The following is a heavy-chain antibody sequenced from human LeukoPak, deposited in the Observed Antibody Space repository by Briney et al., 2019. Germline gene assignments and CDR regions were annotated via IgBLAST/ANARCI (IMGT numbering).Heavy chain of an antibody. CDR1: GFTFSTYV. Sequence: GGSLRLSCAASGFTFSTYVMTWVRQAPGKGLEWVSALSGSGGSTFYADSVKGRFTISRDNSNNTLFLQMNSLRAEDTAVYYCAKGRTPDYWGQGTLVTVSS. CDR3: AKGRTPDY. J-gene: IGHJ4*02. CDR2: LSGSGGST. V-gene: IGHV3-23*01. D-gene: IGHD2-15*01.